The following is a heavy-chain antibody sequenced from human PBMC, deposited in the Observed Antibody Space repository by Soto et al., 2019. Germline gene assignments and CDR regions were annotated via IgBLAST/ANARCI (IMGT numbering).Heavy chain of an antibody. CDR2: VSPPFRTS. CDR3: ARVLYYGSGSYSPYGMDV. Sequence: QVQLVQSGAEVKKPGSSVKVSCKTSGVSSNINGSGWGGQAPGHGLEWMGGVSPPFRTSNYARKFQGRISITADASTGTVNMELSSLTSEDTAQYYCARVLYYGSGSYSPYGMDVWGQGTTVTVSS. D-gene: IGHD3-10*01. V-gene: IGHV1-69*01. J-gene: IGHJ6*02. CDR1: GVSSNING.